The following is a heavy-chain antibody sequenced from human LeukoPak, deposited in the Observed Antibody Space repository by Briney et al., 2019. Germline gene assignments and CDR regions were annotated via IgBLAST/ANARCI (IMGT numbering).Heavy chain of an antibody. CDR2: IGIRGDT. CDR3: ARGGIQVSGIDEFDY. CDR1: RFTFIDYD. D-gene: IGHD6-19*01. J-gene: IGHJ4*02. V-gene: IGHV3-13*01. Sequence: PGGSLRLSCAASRFTFIDYDMHWVRQVIGKGLECVSAIGIRGDTHYSRSVKGRFTISRENAESSLYLQMNSLRAEDTAVYYCARGGIQVSGIDEFDYWGQGTLVTVSS.